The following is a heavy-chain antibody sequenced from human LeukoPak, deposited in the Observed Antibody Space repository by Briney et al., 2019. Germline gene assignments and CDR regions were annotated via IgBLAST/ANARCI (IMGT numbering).Heavy chain of an antibody. CDR2: INHSGST. D-gene: IGHD3-3*01. CDR3: ARGLNDSWTGENY. CDR1: GGSISSSSYY. Sequence: SETLSLTCTVSGGSISSSSYYWGWIRQPPGKGLEWIGEINHSGSTNYNPSLKSRVTISLDTSKSQFSLKVRYVTDADTAVYYCARGLNDSWTGENYWGQGTLVTVSS. V-gene: IGHV4-39*07. J-gene: IGHJ4*02.